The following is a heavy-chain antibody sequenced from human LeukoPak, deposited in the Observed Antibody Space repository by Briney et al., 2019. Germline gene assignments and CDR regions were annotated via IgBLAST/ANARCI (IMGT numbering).Heavy chain of an antibody. CDR2: IKQDGSDK. Sequence: GGSLRLSCAASGFIFSSYWMSWVRQAPGKGLEWVANIKQDGSDKSYVDSVKGRFTISRDNAKNSLYLQMNSLRAEDTAVYYCARDFYSSTSCYSSDYYYGMDVWGQGTTVTVSS. V-gene: IGHV3-7*01. CDR3: ARDFYSSTSCYSSDYYYGMDV. D-gene: IGHD2-2*02. J-gene: IGHJ6*02. CDR1: GFIFSSYW.